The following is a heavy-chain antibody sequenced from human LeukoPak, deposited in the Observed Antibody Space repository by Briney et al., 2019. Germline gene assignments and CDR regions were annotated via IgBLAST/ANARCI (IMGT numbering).Heavy chain of an antibody. Sequence: PSETLSLTCTVSGGSISSYYWSWIRQPPGKGLEWIGYIYYSGSTNYNPSLKSRVTISVDTSKNQFSLKLSSVTAADTAVYYCARSEKQWLARGAFDYWGQGTLVTVSS. D-gene: IGHD6-19*01. CDR1: GGSISSYY. V-gene: IGHV4-59*01. CDR2: IYYSGST. J-gene: IGHJ4*02. CDR3: ARSEKQWLARGAFDY.